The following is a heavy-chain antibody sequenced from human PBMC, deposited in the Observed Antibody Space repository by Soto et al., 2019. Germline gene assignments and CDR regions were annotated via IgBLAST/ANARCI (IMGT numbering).Heavy chain of an antibody. CDR2: IYYSGST. D-gene: IGHD6-6*01. CDR3: ARLVVKGQLGQFGY. Sequence: PSETLSLTCTVSGGSISSSSYYWGWIRQPPGKGLEWIGSIYYSGSTYYNPSLKSRVTISVDTSKNQFSLKLSSVTAADTAVYYCARLVVKGQLGQFGYWGQGTLVTVSS. J-gene: IGHJ4*02. CDR1: GGSISSSSYY. V-gene: IGHV4-39*01.